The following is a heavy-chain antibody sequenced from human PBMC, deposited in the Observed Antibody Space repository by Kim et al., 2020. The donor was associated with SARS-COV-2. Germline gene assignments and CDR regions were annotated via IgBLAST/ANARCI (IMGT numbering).Heavy chain of an antibody. D-gene: IGHD3-3*01. Sequence: ASVKVSCKASGYTFTSHAISWVRQAPGQGLEWMGWISGYSGNTKYAQKFRGRVTVTTDTSTSTAYMELRSLTSDDTAVYYCAAIVLSDHYYCMDVWGQGSTVTGSS. V-gene: IGHV1-18*04. CDR1: GYTFTSHA. CDR3: AAIVLSDHYYCMDV. CDR2: ISGYSGNT. J-gene: IGHJ6*02.